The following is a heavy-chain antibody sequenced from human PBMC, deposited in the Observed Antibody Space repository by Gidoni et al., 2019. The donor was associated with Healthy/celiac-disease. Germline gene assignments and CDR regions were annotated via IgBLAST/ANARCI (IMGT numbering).Heavy chain of an antibody. V-gene: IGHV4-34*01. D-gene: IGHD4-17*01. CDR2: INHSGST. J-gene: IGHJ4*02. Sequence: QVQLQQWRAGLLKPSETLSLTCAVDGGSFSAYYWSWIRQRTGKGLEWIGEINHSGSTNYNPSLKSRVTISVDTSKSRFSLKLSSGTAAETAVYYCARGRGSTVTDYWGQGTLVTVSS. CDR3: ARGRGSTVTDY. CDR1: GGSFSAYY.